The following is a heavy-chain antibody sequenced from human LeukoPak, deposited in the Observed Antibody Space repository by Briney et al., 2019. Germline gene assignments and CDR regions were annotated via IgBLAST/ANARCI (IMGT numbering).Heavy chain of an antibody. CDR2: INPNSGNT. Sequence: ASVKVSCKASGYTFTRYYIHWVRQAPGQGLEWMGWINPNSGNTDYAHKLQGRVTMTRNTSIGTASMELSSLRSEDTAVYYCARGFGYSGYDYEGGPQYFDYGGQGTLVTVSS. CDR1: GYTFTRYY. V-gene: IGHV1-8*02. J-gene: IGHJ4*02. D-gene: IGHD5-12*01. CDR3: ARGFGYSGYDYEGGPQYFDY.